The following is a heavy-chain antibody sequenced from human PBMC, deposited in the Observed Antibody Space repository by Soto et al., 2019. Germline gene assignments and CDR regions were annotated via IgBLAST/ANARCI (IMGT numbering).Heavy chain of an antibody. CDR3: GRWHGYSYGYVDI. D-gene: IGHD5-18*01. V-gene: IGHV5-51*01. CDR2: IHPSDSDR. J-gene: IGHJ5*02. CDR1: VLSFPTSW. Sequence: GSALKISCHASVLSFPTSWIGWGRHAPGKGLEWIGIIHPSDSDRTYMPSFEGRVIISAENSFSSAYLQWTRLQASDTTKYSSGRWHGYSYGYVDIWAQGTLVTVSS.